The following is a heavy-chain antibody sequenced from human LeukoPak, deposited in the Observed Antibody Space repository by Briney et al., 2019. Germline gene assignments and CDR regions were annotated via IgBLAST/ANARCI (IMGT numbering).Heavy chain of an antibody. Sequence: GESLKISCKGFGYSFTSYWISWVRQMPGKGLEWMGRIDPSDSETNYSPSFQGHVTISADKSISTAYLQWSSLKASDTAMYYCAGLYCSGGRCYSDWYFDLWGRGTLVTVSS. D-gene: IGHD2-15*01. CDR3: AGLYCSGGRCYSDWYFDL. V-gene: IGHV5-10-1*01. J-gene: IGHJ2*01. CDR1: GYSFTSYW. CDR2: IDPSDSET.